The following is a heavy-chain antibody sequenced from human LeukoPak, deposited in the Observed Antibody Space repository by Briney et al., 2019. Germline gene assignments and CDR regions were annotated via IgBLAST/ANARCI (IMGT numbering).Heavy chain of an antibody. CDR1: GFTFSSYG. V-gene: IGHV3-33*01. CDR3: ARDDCSSTSCASGGMDV. CDR2: IGYDGSNK. Sequence: GGSLRLSCAASGFTFSSYGMHWVRQAPGKGLEWVAVIGYDGSNKYYADSVKGRFTISRDNSKNTLYLQMNSLRAEDTAVYYCARDDCSSTSCASGGMDVWGQGTTVTVSS. J-gene: IGHJ6*02. D-gene: IGHD2-2*01.